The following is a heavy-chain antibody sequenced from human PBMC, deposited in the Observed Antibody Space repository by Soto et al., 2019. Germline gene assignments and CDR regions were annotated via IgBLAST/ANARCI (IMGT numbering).Heavy chain of an antibody. CDR1: GYTFTTYD. V-gene: IGHV1-3*01. J-gene: IGHJ3*02. D-gene: IGHD3-9*01. CDR3: ARDARLRYFDWLSKPDAFDI. Sequence: ASVKVSCKASGYTFTTYDMHWVRQAPGQRLEWMGWINAGNGNTEYSQKFQGRVTITRDTSASTAYMELSSLRSEDTAVYYCARDARLRYFDWLSKPDAFDIWGQGTMVTVSS. CDR2: INAGNGNT.